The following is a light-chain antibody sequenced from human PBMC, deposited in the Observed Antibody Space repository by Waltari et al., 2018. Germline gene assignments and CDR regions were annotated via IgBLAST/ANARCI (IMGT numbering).Light chain of an antibody. CDR3: QNHERLPAV. CDR2: VAS. CDR1: QRIRRF. V-gene: IGKV3-20*01. Sequence: IVLTQAPGTLPLSPGERPTLSCRASQRIRRFLAWYQQKPGQAPRLLIYVASNRDTGIPDRFSGSGSGTDFSLTISRLEPEDFAVYFCQNHERLPAVFGQGTKVEIK. J-gene: IGKJ1*01.